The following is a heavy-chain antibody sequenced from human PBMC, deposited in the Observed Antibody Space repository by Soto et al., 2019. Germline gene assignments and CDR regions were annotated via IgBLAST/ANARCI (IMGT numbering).Heavy chain of an antibody. V-gene: IGHV3-15*01. D-gene: IGHD3-10*01. J-gene: IGHJ4*02. CDR3: TTLSPPSSMVRGVIDY. CDR1: GFTFSNAW. Sequence: GGSLRLSCAASGFTFSNAWMSWVRQAPGKGLEWVGRIKSKTDGGTTDYAAPGKGRFTISRDDSKNTLYLQMNSLKTEDTAVYYCTTLSPPSSMVRGVIDYWGQGTLVTVSS. CDR2: IKSKTDGGTT.